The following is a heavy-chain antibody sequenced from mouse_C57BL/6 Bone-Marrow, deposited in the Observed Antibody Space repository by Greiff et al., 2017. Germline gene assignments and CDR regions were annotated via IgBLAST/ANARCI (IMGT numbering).Heavy chain of an antibody. CDR2: INPYNGGT. D-gene: IGHD1-1*01. CDR1: GYTFTDYY. CDR3: ARGHYGSSFDY. V-gene: IGHV1-19*01. J-gene: IGHJ2*01. Sequence: LVEPGASVKMSCKASGYTFTDYYMNWVKQSHGKSLEWIGVINPYNGGTSYNQKFKGKATLTVDKSSSTAYMELNSLTSEDSAVYYCARGHYGSSFDYWGQGTTLTVSS.